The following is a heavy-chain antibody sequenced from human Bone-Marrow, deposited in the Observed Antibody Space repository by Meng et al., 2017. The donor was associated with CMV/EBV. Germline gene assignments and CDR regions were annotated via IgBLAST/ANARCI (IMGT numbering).Heavy chain of an antibody. J-gene: IGHJ6*02. CDR2: IIPIFGTI. D-gene: IGHD2-15*01. CDR1: GGYFSSYV. Sequence: SVKVSCKSSGGYFSSYVTSWMRQAPGQGLEWMGGIIPIFGTINYAERFQGRVTINADASTSTAYMELSSLTSEDTAVYYCARGGYCSGSSCYSVYYSYGLDVWGQGTTVTVSS. CDR3: ARGGYCSGSSCYSVYYSYGLDV. V-gene: IGHV1-69*13.